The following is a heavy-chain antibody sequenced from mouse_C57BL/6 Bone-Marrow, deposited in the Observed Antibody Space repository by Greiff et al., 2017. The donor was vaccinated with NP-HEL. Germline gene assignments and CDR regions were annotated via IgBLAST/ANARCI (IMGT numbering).Heavy chain of an antibody. Sequence: QVTLKESGPGILQPSQTLSLTCSFSGFSLSTFGMGVGWIRQPSGKGLEWLAHIWWDDDKYYNPALKSRLTISKDTSKKQVFLKIANVDTADTATYYCARMEGVETRYYAMDYWGQGTSVTVSS. CDR2: IWWDDDK. V-gene: IGHV8-8*01. D-gene: IGHD1-1*01. CDR3: ARMEGVETRYYAMDY. J-gene: IGHJ4*01. CDR1: GFSLSTFGMG.